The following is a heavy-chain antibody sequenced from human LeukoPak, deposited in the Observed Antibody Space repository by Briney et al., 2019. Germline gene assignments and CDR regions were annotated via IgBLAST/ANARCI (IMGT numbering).Heavy chain of an antibody. J-gene: IGHJ4*02. CDR3: ARELEYSSSSPIDY. CDR1: GGSISSGSYY. V-gene: IGHV4-61*02. Sequence: SQTLSLTCTVSGGSISSGSYYWSWIRQPAGKGLEWIGRIYTSGSTNYNPSLKSRVTIPVDTSKNQFSLKLSSVTAADTAVYYCARELEYSSSSPIDYWGQGTLVTVSS. CDR2: IYTSGST. D-gene: IGHD6-6*01.